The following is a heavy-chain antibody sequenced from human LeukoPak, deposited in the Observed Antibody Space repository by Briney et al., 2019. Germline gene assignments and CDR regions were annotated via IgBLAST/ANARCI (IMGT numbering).Heavy chain of an antibody. V-gene: IGHV4-31*03. CDR1: GGSISSGGYY. Sequence: SETLSLTCTVSGGSISSGGYYWSWIRQHPGKGLEWIGYIYYSGSTYYNPSLKSRVTISVDTSKNQFSLKLSSVTAADTAVYYCARVTRRTYYFDYWGQGTLVTASS. J-gene: IGHJ4*02. CDR3: ARVTRRTYYFDY. D-gene: IGHD1-20*01. CDR2: IYYSGST.